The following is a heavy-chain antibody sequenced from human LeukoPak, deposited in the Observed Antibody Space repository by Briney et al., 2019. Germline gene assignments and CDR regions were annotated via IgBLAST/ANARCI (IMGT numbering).Heavy chain of an antibody. CDR2: ISSSGSTI. CDR1: GGSFSGYY. J-gene: IGHJ4*02. CDR3: AREFLGYYGSGSCFDY. Sequence: LSLTCAVYGGSFSGYYWSWIRQAPGKGLEWVSYISSSGSTIYYADSVKGRFTISRDNAKNSLYLQMNSLRAEDTAVYYCAREFLGYYGSGSCFDYWGQGTLVTVSS. D-gene: IGHD3-10*01. V-gene: IGHV3-11*04.